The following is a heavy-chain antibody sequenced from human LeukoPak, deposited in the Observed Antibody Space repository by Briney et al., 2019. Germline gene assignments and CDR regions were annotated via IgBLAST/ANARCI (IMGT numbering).Heavy chain of an antibody. J-gene: IGHJ4*02. CDR2: ISGSGGST. CDR3: AKDSLLWFGELLLSGFDY. CDR1: GFTFSSCA. V-gene: IGHV3-23*01. D-gene: IGHD3-10*01. Sequence: GGSLTLSCAASGFTFSSCAMSWLRQAPGKGLEWVSAISGSGGSTYYADSVKGRFTISRDNSKNTLYLQMNSLRAEDTAVYYCAKDSLLWFGELLLSGFDYWGQGTLVTVSS.